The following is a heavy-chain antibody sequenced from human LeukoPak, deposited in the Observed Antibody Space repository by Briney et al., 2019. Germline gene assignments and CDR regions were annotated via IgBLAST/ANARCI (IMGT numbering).Heavy chain of an antibody. CDR3: ARLRGATVAHNWFDP. Sequence: SETLSLTCAVYGGSFSGYYWSWIRQLPGKGLEWMGEINHSGSTNDNPSLKRRVTISVDTYKNQCSLRLSSVTAADTAVYYCARLRGATVAHNWFDPWGQGTLVTVYS. D-gene: IGHD6-19*01. CDR2: INHSGST. V-gene: IGHV4-34*01. CDR1: GGSFSGYY. J-gene: IGHJ5*02.